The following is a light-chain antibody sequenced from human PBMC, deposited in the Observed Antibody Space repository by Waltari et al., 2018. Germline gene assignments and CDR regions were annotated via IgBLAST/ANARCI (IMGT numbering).Light chain of an antibody. CDR2: DAS. CDR3: QHRSRWPLMYT. J-gene: IGKJ2*01. CDR1: QSLSSY. V-gene: IGKV3-11*01. Sequence: ENVFIQSPATLSLSPGDRDTLFSRPSQSLSSYVAWYHQKPGQAPRLPIYDASASAPGIPARFSGSGSATDFTLTIDSLEPEDFAVYYCQHRSRWPLMYTFGQGAKLEIK.